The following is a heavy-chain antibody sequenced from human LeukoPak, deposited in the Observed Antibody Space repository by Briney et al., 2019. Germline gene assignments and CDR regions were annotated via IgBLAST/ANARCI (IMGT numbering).Heavy chain of an antibody. D-gene: IGHD6-25*01. CDR3: AKDFSSASYTYYYYYMDV. CDR2: INHSGST. CDR1: GVPFRGYY. J-gene: IGHJ6*03. Sequence: SETLSLTCAVYGVPFRGYYWSCIRQPPGKGLEWIGEINHSGSTNYNPSLKSRVTISLDTSKNHFSLKVSSVTAADTAIYYCAKDFSSASYTYYYYYMDVWGKGTTVTVSS. V-gene: IGHV4-34*01.